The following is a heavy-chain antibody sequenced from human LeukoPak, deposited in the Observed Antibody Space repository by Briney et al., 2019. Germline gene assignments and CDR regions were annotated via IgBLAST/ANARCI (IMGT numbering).Heavy chain of an antibody. CDR1: GFTFSSYA. J-gene: IGHJ6*02. Sequence: PGGSLRLSCGASGFTFSSYAMHWVRQAPGKGLEWVAVISYDGSNKYYADSVKGRFTISRDNSKNTLYLQMNSLRAEDTAVYYCARDLPADLYYYGMDVWGQGTTVTVSS. CDR2: ISYDGSNK. V-gene: IGHV3-30-3*01. D-gene: IGHD6-19*01. CDR3: ARDLPADLYYYGMDV.